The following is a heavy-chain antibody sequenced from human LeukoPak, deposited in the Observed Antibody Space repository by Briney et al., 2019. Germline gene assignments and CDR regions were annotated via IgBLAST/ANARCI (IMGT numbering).Heavy chain of an antibody. D-gene: IGHD3-16*01. CDR2: INTTGGII. J-gene: IGHJ4*02. V-gene: IGHV1-69*04. CDR3: ARAQGGLGFDT. CDR1: GGTFSNFF. Sequence: SLKVSCKFSGGTFSNFFINWVRQTPGQGLEWMGMINTTGGIITYAQKFQGRGTMTADASTSTAYMELTSLRSEDTAIYYCARAQGGLGFDTWGQGTLGTLSS.